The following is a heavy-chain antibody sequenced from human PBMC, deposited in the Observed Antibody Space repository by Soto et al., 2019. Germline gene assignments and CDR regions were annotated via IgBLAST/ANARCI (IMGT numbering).Heavy chain of an antibody. V-gene: IGHV1-2*02. Sequence: ASVKVSCKASGYTFTGYYMHWARQAPGQGLEWMGWINPNSGGTNYAQKFQGRVTMTRDTSISTAYMELSRLRSDDTAVYYCARDRRLYYYDSSSSTPLKAFDIWGQGTMVTVSS. CDR3: ARDRRLYYYDSSSSTPLKAFDI. CDR1: GYTFTGYY. CDR2: INPNSGGT. J-gene: IGHJ3*02. D-gene: IGHD3-22*01.